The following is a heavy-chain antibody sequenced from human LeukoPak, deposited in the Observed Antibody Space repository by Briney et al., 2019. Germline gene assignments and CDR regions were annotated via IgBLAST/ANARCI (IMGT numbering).Heavy chain of an antibody. Sequence: SQTLSLTCTVSGGSISSGSYYWSWIRQPAGKGLEWIGRIYTSGSTNYNPSLKSRVTISVDTSKNQFSLKLSSVTAADTAVYYCLAATAAQDYWGQGTLVTVSS. V-gene: IGHV4-61*02. J-gene: IGHJ4*02. CDR2: IYTSGST. CDR3: LAATAAQDY. CDR1: GGSISSGSYY. D-gene: IGHD6-6*01.